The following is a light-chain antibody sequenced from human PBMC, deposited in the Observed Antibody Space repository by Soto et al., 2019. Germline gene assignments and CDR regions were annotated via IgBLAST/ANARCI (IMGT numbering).Light chain of an antibody. V-gene: IGKV1-5*01. CDR3: QQYNSLWT. Sequence: DIQMTQSPSTLSSSVGDRVTITCRASQSISSWLAWYQQKPGKAPKLLIYDASSLESGVPSRFSGSGSGTEFTLTISRLPPDDFATYYCQQYNSLWTSGQGTKVEIK. CDR1: QSISSW. J-gene: IGKJ1*01. CDR2: DAS.